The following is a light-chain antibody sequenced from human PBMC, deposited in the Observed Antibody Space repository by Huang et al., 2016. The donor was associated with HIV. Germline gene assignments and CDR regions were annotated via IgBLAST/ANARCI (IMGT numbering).Light chain of an antibody. CDR2: AAS. CDR3: QQYNDFRST. J-gene: IGKJ3*01. V-gene: IGKV3-15*01. CDR1: QIVSRH. Sequence: ETVMTQSPVTLSVSPGDRASLSCRSSQIVSRHLAWYQQKPGQAPRLPIYAASTRATGVPARFSGSGAGTEFTLTISTLQSEDSAVYYCQQYNDFRSTFGPGTRVEIK.